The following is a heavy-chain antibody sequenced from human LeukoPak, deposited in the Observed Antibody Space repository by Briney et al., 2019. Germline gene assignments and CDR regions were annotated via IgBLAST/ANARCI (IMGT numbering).Heavy chain of an antibody. Sequence: PSETLSLTCTVSGGSISSYFWSWIRQPPGKGLEWIGYMYYSGSSNYKPSLKSRVTISIDKSKNQFSLKLSSVTAADTAVYYCGRGDSSGYYDYWGQGTLVTVSS. D-gene: IGHD3-22*01. J-gene: IGHJ4*02. CDR2: MYYSGSS. CDR3: GRGDSSGYYDY. V-gene: IGHV4-59*12. CDR1: GGSISSYF.